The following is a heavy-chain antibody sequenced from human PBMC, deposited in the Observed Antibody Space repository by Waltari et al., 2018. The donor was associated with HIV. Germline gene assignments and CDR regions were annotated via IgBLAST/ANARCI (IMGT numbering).Heavy chain of an antibody. D-gene: IGHD1-1*01. Sequence: EGRRVEPGGGVTQHGGSMRLADPASGFTVRRNYVSWVLQSQGKGLEWVSVSYSGGSTYYADSVKGRFTISRDNSKNTLYLQMNSLRAEDTAVYYCARGPGGTWDWGQGTLVTVSS. J-gene: IGHJ4*02. CDR1: GFTVRRNY. CDR2: SYSGGST. CDR3: ARGPGGTWD. V-gene: IGHV3-53*01.